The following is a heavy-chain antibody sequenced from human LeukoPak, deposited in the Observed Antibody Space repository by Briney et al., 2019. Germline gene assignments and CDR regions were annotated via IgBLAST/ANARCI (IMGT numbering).Heavy chain of an antibody. CDR3: ARDGSWWELHSYYFDY. CDR1: GFTFSSYG. D-gene: IGHD1-26*01. Sequence: SGGSLRLSCAASGFTFSSYGMHWVRQAPGKGLEWVAVISYDGSNKYYADSVKGRFTISRDNSKNTLYLQMNSLRAEDTAVYYCARDGSWWELHSYYFDYWGQGTLVTVSS. J-gene: IGHJ4*02. V-gene: IGHV3-30*03. CDR2: ISYDGSNK.